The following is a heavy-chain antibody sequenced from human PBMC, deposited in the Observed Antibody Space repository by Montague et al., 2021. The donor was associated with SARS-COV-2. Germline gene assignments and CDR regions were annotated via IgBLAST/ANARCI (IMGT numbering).Heavy chain of an antibody. D-gene: IGHD1-26*01. CDR2: ISATGGTT. CDR3: AKAVRDKGEGFRQCDS. V-gene: IGHV3-23*01. CDR1: GFTFSDYA. Sequence: SLRLSCAASGFTFSDYALRWVRQAPGKGLNLVSVISATGGTTYSADSVKGRFTISRDNSENALYLHMNSLRADDTAVYYCAKAVRDKGEGFRQCDSWGQGTLVTVSS. J-gene: IGHJ4*02.